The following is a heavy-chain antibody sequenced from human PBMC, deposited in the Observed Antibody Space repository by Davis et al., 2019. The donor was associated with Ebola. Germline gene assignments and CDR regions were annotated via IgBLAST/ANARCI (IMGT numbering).Heavy chain of an antibody. CDR3: ARLDYYDSSGYYYDWFDP. Sequence: SVKVSCKASGGTFSSYAISWVRQAPGQGLEWMGGIIPIFGTANYAQKFQGRVTITADESTSTAYMELSSLRSEDTAVYYCARLDYYDSSGYYYDWFDPWGQGTLVTVSS. V-gene: IGHV1-69*13. D-gene: IGHD3-22*01. CDR1: GGTFSSYA. J-gene: IGHJ5*02. CDR2: IIPIFGTA.